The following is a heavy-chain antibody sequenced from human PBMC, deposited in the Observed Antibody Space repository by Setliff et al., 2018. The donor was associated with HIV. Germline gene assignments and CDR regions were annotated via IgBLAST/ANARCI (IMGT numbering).Heavy chain of an antibody. Sequence: PSETLSLTCTVSGGSINSTSYYWGWIRQPPGNGLEWIGSIYHTGSTYYKPSLKSRVTISVDTSKNQFSLRLSSMAAGDTAVYYCARSIVAVASGYYYFEYWGQGTLVTVSS. CDR1: GGSINSTSYY. CDR2: IYHTGST. D-gene: IGHD3-3*01. J-gene: IGHJ4*02. V-gene: IGHV4-39*01. CDR3: ARSIVAVASGYYYFEY.